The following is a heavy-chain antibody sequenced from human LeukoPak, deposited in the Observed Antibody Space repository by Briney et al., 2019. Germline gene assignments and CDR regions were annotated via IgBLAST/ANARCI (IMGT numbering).Heavy chain of an antibody. CDR1: GYTFTSYG. J-gene: IGHJ5*02. V-gene: IGHV1-18*01. CDR3: AREEGYSGYGSNWFDP. Sequence: ASVKVSCKASGYTFTSYGISWVRQAPGQGLEWMGWISAYNGNTNYAQKLQGRVTMTTDTSTSTAYMELRSLRSDDTAVYYCAREEGYSGYGSNWFDPWGQGTLVTVSS. D-gene: IGHD5-12*01. CDR2: ISAYNGNT.